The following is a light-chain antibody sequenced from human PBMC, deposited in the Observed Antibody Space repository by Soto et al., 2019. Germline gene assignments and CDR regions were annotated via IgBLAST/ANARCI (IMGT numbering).Light chain of an antibody. Sequence: DIQVTQSPSSLSASVGDRVTITCRASRSIRTYLNWYQQRPGKSPKLLIQTASTLQGGVPSRFSGSGSGTDFTLTISSLQPEDFATYYCQQTYSTFNSFGQGTKLELK. CDR3: QQTYSTFNS. CDR1: RSIRTY. CDR2: TAS. V-gene: IGKV1-39*01. J-gene: IGKJ2*03.